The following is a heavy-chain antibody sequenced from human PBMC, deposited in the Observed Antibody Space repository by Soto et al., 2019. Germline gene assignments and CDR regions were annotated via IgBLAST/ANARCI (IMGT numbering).Heavy chain of an antibody. CDR3: AVGSVDIVPTGMNPSDP. CDR2: VIPIFGTA. D-gene: IGHD5-12*01. Sequence: AASVNVSCKAIGYGLTGDYIHWVRQAPKQGLECMGGVIPIFGTANYAQKFQGRVTIPADESTSTAYMELRSLRSEDTAIYSCAVGSVDIVPTGMNPSDPWGQGTLLTVSS. J-gene: IGHJ5*02. CDR1: GYGLTGDY. V-gene: IGHV1-69*13.